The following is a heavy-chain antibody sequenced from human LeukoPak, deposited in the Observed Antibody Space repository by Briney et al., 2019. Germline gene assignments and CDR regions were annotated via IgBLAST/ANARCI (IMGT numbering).Heavy chain of an antibody. CDR1: GGTFSSYA. CDR2: IIPIFGIA. CDR3: ARAVTLGNLYYFDY. J-gene: IGHJ4*02. V-gene: IGHV1-69*04. Sequence: SVKVSCKASGGTFSSYAISWVRQAPGQGLEWMGRIIPIFGIANYAQKFQGRVTITADKSTGTAYMELSSLRSEDTAVYYCARAVTLGNLYYFDYWGQGTLVTVSS. D-gene: IGHD3-16*01.